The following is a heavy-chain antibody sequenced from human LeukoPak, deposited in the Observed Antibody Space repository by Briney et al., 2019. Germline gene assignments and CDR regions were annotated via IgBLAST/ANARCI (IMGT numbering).Heavy chain of an antibody. Sequence: KPSETLSLTCSVSDGGITGYCWGWIRQPPGKGLEWIGHIYSASTNYTPSLKSRVTMSVDTSKNHFSLSLNSVTAADTAVYYCARGYSTSWTYYFDYWGQGALVTVSS. D-gene: IGHD6-13*01. CDR2: IYSAST. CDR1: DGGITGYC. CDR3: ARGYSTSWTYYFDY. J-gene: IGHJ4*02. V-gene: IGHV4-59*01.